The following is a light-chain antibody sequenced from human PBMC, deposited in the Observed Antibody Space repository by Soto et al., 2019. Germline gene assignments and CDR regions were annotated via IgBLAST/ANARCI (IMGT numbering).Light chain of an antibody. CDR2: DAS. CDR1: QSVSSY. V-gene: IGKV3-11*01. Sequence: ILLRQSPGTVCLSPGERAALSCRASQSVSSYLAWYQQKPGQAPRLLIYDASNRATGIPVRFSGSGSGTDFTLTISSLEPEDFAVYYCQQRSNWPTFGQGTKVDIK. CDR3: QQRSNWPT. J-gene: IGKJ1*01.